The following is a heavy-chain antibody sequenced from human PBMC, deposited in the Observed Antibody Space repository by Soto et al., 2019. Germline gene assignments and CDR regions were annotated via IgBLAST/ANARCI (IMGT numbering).Heavy chain of an antibody. V-gene: IGHV4-39*01. CDR3: ARHGSN. J-gene: IGHJ4*02. CDR1: GGSIDNSHSF. Sequence: PSETLSLTCDVSGGSIDNSHSFWGWVRQPPGRGLEFLGSVYYSGGTYYNPSLKSRVTVSVDTSKNQVSLRVRSVTVAETAVYYCARHGSNWGQGTLVTVSS. CDR2: VYYSGGT.